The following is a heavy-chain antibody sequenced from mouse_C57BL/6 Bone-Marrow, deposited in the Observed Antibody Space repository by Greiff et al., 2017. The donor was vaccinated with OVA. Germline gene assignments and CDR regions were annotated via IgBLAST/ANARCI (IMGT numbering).Heavy chain of an antibody. CDR1: GYTFTSYW. CDR2: IDPSDSYT. J-gene: IGHJ3*01. V-gene: IGHV1-50*01. CDR3: ASAVFAY. Sequence: QVQLQQSGAELVKPGASVKLSCKASGYTFTSYWMQWVKQRPGQGLEWIGEIDPSDSYTNYNQKFKGKATLTVDTSSSTAYMQLNSLTSEGSAVYYCASAVFAYWGQGTLVTVTA.